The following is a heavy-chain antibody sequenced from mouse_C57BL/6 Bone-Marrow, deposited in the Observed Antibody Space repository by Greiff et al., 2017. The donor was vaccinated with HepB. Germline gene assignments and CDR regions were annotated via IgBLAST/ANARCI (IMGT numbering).Heavy chain of an antibody. CDR1: GYTFTSYW. V-gene: IGHV1-52*01. Sequence: VQLQQSGAELVRPGSSVKLSCKASGYTFTSYWMHWVKQRPIQGLEWIGNIDPSDSETHYNQKFKDKATLTVDKSSSTAYMQLSSLTSEDSAVYYCARSGYGLGTFDYWGQGTTLTVSS. D-gene: IGHD2-10*02. CDR2: IDPSDSET. J-gene: IGHJ2*01. CDR3: ARSGYGLGTFDY.